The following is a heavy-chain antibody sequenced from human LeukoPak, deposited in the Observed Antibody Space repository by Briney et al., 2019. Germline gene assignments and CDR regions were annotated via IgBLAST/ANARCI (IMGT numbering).Heavy chain of an antibody. Sequence: GASVKVSCKASGYTFNSYGISLVRQAPGHGLEWMGWISAHNGNTNYEEKVQGRVTMTTDTSTSTAYMELRSLRSDDTAVYYCARDKGTVATYYYYYMDVWGKGTTVTVSS. CDR3: ARDKGTVATYYYYYMDV. D-gene: IGHD6-19*01. CDR2: ISAHNGNT. CDR1: GYTFNSYG. J-gene: IGHJ6*03. V-gene: IGHV1-18*01.